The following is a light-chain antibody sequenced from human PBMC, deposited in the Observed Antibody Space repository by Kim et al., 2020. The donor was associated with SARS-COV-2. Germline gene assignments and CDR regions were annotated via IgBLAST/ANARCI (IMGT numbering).Light chain of an antibody. J-gene: IGLJ3*02. CDR2: SNN. Sequence: QSVLTQPPSVSGAPGQRVTISCTGTSSNIGAGSDVHWYQQLPGTTPKLLMYSNNNRPSGVPDRFSGSKSGTSASLAITGLQTEDEAYYYCQAYDNSLRASMFGGGTKLTVL. V-gene: IGLV1-40*01. CDR3: QAYDNSLRASM. CDR1: SSNIGAGSD.